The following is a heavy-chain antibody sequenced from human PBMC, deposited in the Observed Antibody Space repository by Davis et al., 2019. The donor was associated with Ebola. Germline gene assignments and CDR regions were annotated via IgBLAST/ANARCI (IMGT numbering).Heavy chain of an antibody. Sequence: PGGSLRLSCAASASTFSSYVISWVRQAPGKGLEWVSAISGSGGSTYYADSVKGRFTISRDNSKNTLYLQMNSLRAEDTAVYYCAKGLRRRLGATPDYWGQGTLVTVS. CDR2: ISGSGGST. D-gene: IGHD1-26*01. V-gene: IGHV3-23*01. CDR1: ASTFSSYV. CDR3: AKGLRRRLGATPDY. J-gene: IGHJ4*02.